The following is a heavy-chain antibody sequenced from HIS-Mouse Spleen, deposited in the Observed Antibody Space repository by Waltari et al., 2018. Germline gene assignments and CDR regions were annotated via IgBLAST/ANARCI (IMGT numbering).Heavy chain of an antibody. CDR2: IIRIRGIA. CDR3: ARHPEMAAAVGAFDI. V-gene: IGHV1-69*04. CDR1: GGTFSSYA. Sequence: QVQLVQSGAEVKKPGSSVKVSCKASGGTFSSYAISWVRQAPGQGLEWMGRIIRIRGIANHAQKLQGGVTITADESTSRAYVELSRLRSEDTAVYYCARHPEMAAAVGAFDIWGQGTMVTVSS. D-gene: IGHD6-13*01. J-gene: IGHJ3*02.